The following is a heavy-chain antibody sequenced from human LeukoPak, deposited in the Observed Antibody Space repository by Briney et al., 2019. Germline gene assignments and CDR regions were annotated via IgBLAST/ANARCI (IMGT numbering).Heavy chain of an antibody. D-gene: IGHD2-2*01. CDR2: IFYTGST. J-gene: IGHJ6*03. V-gene: IGHV4-39*01. Sequence: PSETLSLTCTVSGGSIRSSNYFWGWIRQPPGKGLEWIGGIFYTGSTYYNPSLKSRVTISVDTSRSQFSLKLSSVTAADAAVYYCARHRGVYCTSSSCFYYYYMDVWGKGTSVNISS. CDR3: ARHRGVYCTSSSCFYYYYMDV. CDR1: GGSIRSSNYF.